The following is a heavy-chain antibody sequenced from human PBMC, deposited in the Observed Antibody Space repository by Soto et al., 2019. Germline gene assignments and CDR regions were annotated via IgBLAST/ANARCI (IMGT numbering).Heavy chain of an antibody. Sequence: GGSLRLSCAASGFTFSSYAMSWVRQAPGKGLEWVSAISGSGGSTYYADSVKGRFTISRDNSKNTLYLQMNSLRAEDTAVYYCAKDLCSSTSSYVDYWGQGTLVTVSS. J-gene: IGHJ4*02. CDR1: GFTFSSYA. D-gene: IGHD2-2*01. CDR3: AKDLCSSTSSYVDY. CDR2: ISGSGGST. V-gene: IGHV3-23*01.